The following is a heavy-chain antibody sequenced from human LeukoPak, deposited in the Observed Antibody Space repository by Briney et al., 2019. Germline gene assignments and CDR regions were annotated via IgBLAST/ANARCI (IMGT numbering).Heavy chain of an antibody. CDR1: GFTFSSYS. V-gene: IGHV3-21*01. D-gene: IGHD6-19*01. CDR3: AREAVAGTGGFDY. CDR2: ISSSSSYI. J-gene: IGHJ4*02. Sequence: GGSLRLSCAASGFTFSSYSMNWVRQAPGKGLEWVSSISSSSSYIYYADSVKGRFTISRDNAKNSLYLQMNSLRAEDTAVYYCAREAVAGTGGFDYWGQGTLVTVSS.